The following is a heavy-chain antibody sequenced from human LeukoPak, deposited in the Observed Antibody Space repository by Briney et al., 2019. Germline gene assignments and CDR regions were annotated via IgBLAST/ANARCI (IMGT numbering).Heavy chain of an antibody. Sequence: GGSLRLSCAASGFTFSSYGMSWVRQAPGKGLEWVSAISGSGGSTYYADSVKGRFTISRDNSKNTLYLQMNSLRAEDTAVYYWGGGGSSPNWFDPWGQGTLVTVSS. CDR2: ISGSGGST. CDR3: GGGGSSPNWFDP. D-gene: IGHD3-16*01. CDR1: GFTFSSYG. V-gene: IGHV3-23*01. J-gene: IGHJ5*02.